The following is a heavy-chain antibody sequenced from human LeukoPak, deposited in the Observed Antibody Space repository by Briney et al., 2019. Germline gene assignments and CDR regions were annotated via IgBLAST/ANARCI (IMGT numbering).Heavy chain of an antibody. CDR1: GGSISSSPYY. CDR2: VSYSGST. Sequence: SETLSLTCNVSGGSISSSPYYWGWIRQPPGKGLEWVGSVSYSGSTHYNPSLRSRATLSRDTSENQYFLRLSSVTAADTAVYYCARINGGIWGQGTLVTVSS. D-gene: IGHD3-3*02. CDR3: ARINGGI. V-gene: IGHV4-39*07. J-gene: IGHJ4*02.